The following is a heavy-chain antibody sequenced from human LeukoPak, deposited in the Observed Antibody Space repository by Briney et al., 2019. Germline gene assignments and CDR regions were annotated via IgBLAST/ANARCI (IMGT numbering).Heavy chain of an antibody. J-gene: IGHJ4*02. D-gene: IGHD6-19*01. CDR1: GGSISSYY. CDR3: ARVSSGWNEGHLDY. V-gene: IGHV4-59*01. Sequence: SETLALTCTVSGGSISSYYWSWIRQPPGKGLEWIGYIYYSGSTNYNPSLKSRVTISVDTSKNQFSLKLSSVTAADTAVYYCARVSSGWNEGHLDYWGQGTLVTVSS. CDR2: IYYSGST.